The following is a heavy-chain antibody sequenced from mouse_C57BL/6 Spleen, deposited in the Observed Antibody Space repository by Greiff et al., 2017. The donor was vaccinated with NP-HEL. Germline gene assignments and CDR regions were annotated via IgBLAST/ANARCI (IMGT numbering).Heavy chain of an antibody. CDR2: IDPSDSET. Sequence: QVQLQQPGAELVRPGSSVKLSCKASGYTFTSYWMHWVKQRPIQGLEWIGNIDPSDSETHYNQKFKDKATLTVDKSSSTDYMQLRSLTSEDSAVYYCAVGDFAYWGQGTLVTVSA. CDR3: AVGDFAY. J-gene: IGHJ3*01. D-gene: IGHD3-3*01. V-gene: IGHV1-52*01. CDR1: GYTFTSYW.